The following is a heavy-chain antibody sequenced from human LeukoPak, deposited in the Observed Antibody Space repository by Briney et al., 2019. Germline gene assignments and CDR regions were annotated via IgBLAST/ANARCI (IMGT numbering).Heavy chain of an antibody. CDR3: ARDYAAPDAFDI. CDR2: ISGSGTST. J-gene: IGHJ3*02. CDR1: GLTFSTYG. V-gene: IGHV3-23*01. Sequence: GGSLRLSCAASGLTFSTYGMSWVRQAPGKGLEWVSAISGSGTSTYYADSVKGRFTISRDDSKNTLYLQMNSLRAEDTAVYYCARDYAAPDAFDIWGQGTMVTVSS. D-gene: IGHD3-16*01.